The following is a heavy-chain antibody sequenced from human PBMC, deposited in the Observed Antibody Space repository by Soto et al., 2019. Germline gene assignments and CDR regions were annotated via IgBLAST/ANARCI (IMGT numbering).Heavy chain of an antibody. CDR1: GYTFSTYD. CDR2: MNPNSGDT. J-gene: IGHJ6*02. Sequence: QVQLVQSGAEVKKPGASVKVSCKTSGYTFSTYDINWVRQAPGQGLEWMGWMNPNSGDTGDAQKFMGRLTTTRDSSIRTVYMELSRLNSEDTAVYYCARVNYYGSGSYQDFFYFYALDVWGQVTTVTVS. CDR3: ARVNYYGSGSYQDFFYFYALDV. D-gene: IGHD3-10*01. V-gene: IGHV1-8*01.